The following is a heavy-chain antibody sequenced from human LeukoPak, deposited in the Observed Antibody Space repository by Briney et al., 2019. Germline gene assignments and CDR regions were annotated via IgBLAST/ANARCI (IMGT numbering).Heavy chain of an antibody. J-gene: IGHJ4*02. Sequence: SETLSLTCTVSGGSISSGDYYWSWIRQPPGKGLEWIGYIYYSGSTYYNPSLKSRVTISVDTSKDQFSLELSSVTAADTAVYYCARRGSGYYFVYWGQGILVTVSS. CDR3: ARRGSGYYFVY. V-gene: IGHV4-30-4*01. CDR2: IYYSGST. CDR1: GGSISSGDYY. D-gene: IGHD3-22*01.